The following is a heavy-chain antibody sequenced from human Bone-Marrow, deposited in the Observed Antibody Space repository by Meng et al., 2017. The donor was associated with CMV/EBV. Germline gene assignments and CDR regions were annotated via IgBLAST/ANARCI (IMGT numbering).Heavy chain of an antibody. CDR2: ISWNSGSI. CDR3: AKGDCSSTSCPIDY. CDR1: GFTFDDYA. J-gene: IGHJ4*02. D-gene: IGHD2-2*01. Sequence: GGSLRLSCAASGFTFDDYAMHWVRQAPGKGLEWVSGISWNSGSIGYADSVKGRFTISRDNAKDSLYLQMNSLRAEDTALYYCAKGDCSSTSCPIDYWGQGTLVTVSS. V-gene: IGHV3-9*01.